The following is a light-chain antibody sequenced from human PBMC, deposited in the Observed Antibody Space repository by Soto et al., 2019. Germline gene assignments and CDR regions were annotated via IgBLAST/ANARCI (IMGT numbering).Light chain of an antibody. CDR3: SSYTSSSTRV. Sequence: QSVLTQPASVSGSPGQSITISCTGTSSDVGGYNYVSWYQQHPGKAPTLMVYDVSNRPSGVSNRFSGSKSGNTASLTISGLQAEDEADYYCSSYTSSSTRVFGTGTTVTVL. V-gene: IGLV2-14*01. CDR1: SSDVGGYNY. J-gene: IGLJ1*01. CDR2: DVS.